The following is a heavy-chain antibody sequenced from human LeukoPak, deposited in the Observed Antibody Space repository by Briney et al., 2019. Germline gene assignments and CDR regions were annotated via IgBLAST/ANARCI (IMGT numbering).Heavy chain of an antibody. Sequence: ASVKVSCKASGGTCSSYAISWVRQAPGQGLEWMGWISAYNGNTNYAQKLQGRVTMTTDTSTSTAYMELRSLRSDDTAVYYCVRAPIGQNFDYWGQGTLVTVSS. J-gene: IGHJ4*02. CDR1: GGTCSSYA. CDR3: VRAPIGQNFDY. V-gene: IGHV1-18*01. CDR2: ISAYNGNT.